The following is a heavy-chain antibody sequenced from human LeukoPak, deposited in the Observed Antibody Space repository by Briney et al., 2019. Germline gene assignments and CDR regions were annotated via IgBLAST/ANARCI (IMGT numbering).Heavy chain of an antibody. CDR3: ARVATSWQKNWFDP. Sequence: PSETLSLTCAVSGGSISGGAYSWSWIRQPPRKGLEWIGYVYYSGSTYYNPSLKGRVTISVDTSTDQFSLKLSSVTAADTAVYYCARVATSWQKNWFDPWGQGTLVTVSS. V-gene: IGHV4-30-4*07. CDR1: GGSISGGAYS. D-gene: IGHD1-26*01. CDR2: VYYSGST. J-gene: IGHJ5*02.